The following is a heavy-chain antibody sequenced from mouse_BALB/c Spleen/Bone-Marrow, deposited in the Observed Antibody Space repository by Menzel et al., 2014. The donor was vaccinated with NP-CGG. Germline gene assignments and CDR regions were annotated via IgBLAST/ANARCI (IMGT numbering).Heavy chain of an antibody. Sequence: VQLVESGPSLAKPSQTLSLTCSVTGDSITSGYWNWIRKFPGNKLEYMGYISYSGSTYYNPSLKSRISITRDTSKNXYYLQLNSVTTEDTATYYCARIYYDSHWYFDVWGAGTTVTVSS. CDR1: GDSITSGY. J-gene: IGHJ1*01. CDR2: ISYSGST. V-gene: IGHV3-8*02. CDR3: ARIYYDSHWYFDV. D-gene: IGHD2-4*01.